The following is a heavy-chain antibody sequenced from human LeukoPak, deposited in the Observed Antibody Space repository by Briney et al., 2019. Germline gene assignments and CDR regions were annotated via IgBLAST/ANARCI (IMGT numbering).Heavy chain of an antibody. D-gene: IGHD5-12*01. V-gene: IGHV3-23*01. CDR2: ISGSGGST. J-gene: IGHJ4*02. Sequence: PGGSLRLSCAASGFTFSSYAMSWVRQAPGKGPEWVSAISGSGGSTYYADSVKGRFTISRDNSKNTLYLQMNSLRAENTAVYYCAKVLSDNRGYMDYWGQGTLVTVSS. CDR3: AKVLSDNRGYMDY. CDR1: GFTFSSYA.